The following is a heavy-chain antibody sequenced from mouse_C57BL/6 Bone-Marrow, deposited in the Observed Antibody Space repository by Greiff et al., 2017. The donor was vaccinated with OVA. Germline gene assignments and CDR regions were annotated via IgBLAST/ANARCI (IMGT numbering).Heavy chain of an antibody. J-gene: IGHJ4*01. D-gene: IGHD1-1*02. CDR2: INPYNGGT. CDR1: GYTFTDYY. Sequence: VQLQQSGPVLVKPGASVKMSCKASGYTFTDYYMNWVKQSHGKSLEWIGVINPYNGGTSYNQKFKGKATLTVDKSSSTAYMELNSLTSEDSAVYYCARATMGKYYYAMDYWGQGTSVTVSS. CDR3: ARATMGKYYYAMDY. V-gene: IGHV1-19*01.